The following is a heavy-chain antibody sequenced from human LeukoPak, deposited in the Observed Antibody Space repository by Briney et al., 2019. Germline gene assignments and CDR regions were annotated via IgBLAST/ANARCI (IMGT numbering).Heavy chain of an antibody. CDR3: ARDLGGCGDRFCSYYFDH. CDR2: IWYDGSHK. D-gene: IGHD2-21*02. Sequence: PGGSLRLSCGASGFTFSSYGMNWLRQAPGKGLEWVAVIWYDGSHKYYADSAKGRFTISRDNSKNTVSLQMDSLRVEDTALYYSARDLGGCGDRFCSYYFDHWGQGIQVTVSS. CDR1: GFTFSSYG. V-gene: IGHV3-33*01. J-gene: IGHJ4*02.